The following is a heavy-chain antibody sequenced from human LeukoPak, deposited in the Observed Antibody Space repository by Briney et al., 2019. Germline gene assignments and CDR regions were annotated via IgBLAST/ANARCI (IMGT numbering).Heavy chain of an antibody. V-gene: IGHV1-18*01. CDR3: ARDAQVAAAGLFDY. J-gene: IGHJ4*02. CDR1: GYTFTSYG. CDR2: ISAYNGNT. D-gene: IGHD6-13*01. Sequence: ASVKVSCKASGYTFTSYGISWVRQAPGQGLEWMGWISAYNGNTNYAQKLQVRVAMTTDTSTSTAYMELRSLRSDDTAVYYCARDAQVAAAGLFDYWGQGTLVTVSS.